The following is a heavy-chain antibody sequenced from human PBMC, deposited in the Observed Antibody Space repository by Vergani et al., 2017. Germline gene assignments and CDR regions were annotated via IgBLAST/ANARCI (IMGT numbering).Heavy chain of an antibody. CDR1: GFALNRHA. V-gene: IGHV3-30*18. CDR3: AKDLGGCNSISCSYYMDV. Sequence: QVQLVESGGGVVQPGTSLRLSCVVSGFALNRHAMYWVRQAPGKGLEWVVGISFDGTNEYYPDLVKGRFTISRDIAKNTLYLQMNRLRPEDTAVYYCAKDLGGCNSISCSYYMDVWGKGTTVTV. D-gene: IGHD2/OR15-2a*01. CDR2: ISFDGTNE. J-gene: IGHJ6*03.